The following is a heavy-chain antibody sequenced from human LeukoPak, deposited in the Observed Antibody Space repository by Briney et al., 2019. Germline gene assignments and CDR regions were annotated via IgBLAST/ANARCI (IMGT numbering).Heavy chain of an antibody. CDR2: IGGSGITT. Sequence: GGSLRLSCAASGFNFNYYTMTWVRQAPGKGLEWVSGIGGSGITTYYSDSVKGRFTISRDNSKNSLYLQLRSLRVEDTAVYYCARDRFGHTDQRPLAFDYWGQGALVTVSS. CDR3: ARDRFGHTDQRPLAFDY. CDR1: GFNFNYYT. V-gene: IGHV3-23*01. J-gene: IGHJ4*02. D-gene: IGHD3-10*01.